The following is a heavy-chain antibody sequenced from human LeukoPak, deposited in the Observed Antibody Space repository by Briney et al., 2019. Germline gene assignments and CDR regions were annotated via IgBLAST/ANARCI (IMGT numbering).Heavy chain of an antibody. J-gene: IGHJ4*02. CDR2: ISSSSSYI. CDR3: ARDKSQSLALYFFDY. V-gene: IGHV3-21*01. Sequence: PGGSLRLSCAASGFTFSSYSMNWVRQAPGKGLEWVSSISSSSSYIYYADSVKGRFTISRDNAKNSLYLQMNSLRAEDTAVYYCARDKSQSLALYFFDYWGQGTLVTVSS. D-gene: IGHD2/OR15-2a*01. CDR1: GFTFSSYS.